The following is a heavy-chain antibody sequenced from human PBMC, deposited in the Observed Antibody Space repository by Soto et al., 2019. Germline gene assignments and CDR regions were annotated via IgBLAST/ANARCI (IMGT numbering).Heavy chain of an antibody. CDR2: ISGSGGST. CDR1: GFTFSDYA. Sequence: GGSLRLCCAASGFTFSDYAMSWVRQAPGKGLEWVSSISGSGGSTYYADSVKGRFTISRDNSKNTLYLQVNSLRVQDTAVYYCANRGSPGLMDVWGKGTTVTVSS. D-gene: IGHD2-15*01. V-gene: IGHV3-23*01. J-gene: IGHJ6*04. CDR3: ANRGSPGLMDV.